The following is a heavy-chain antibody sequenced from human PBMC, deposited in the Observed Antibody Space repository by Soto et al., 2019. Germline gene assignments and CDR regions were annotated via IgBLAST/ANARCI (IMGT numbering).Heavy chain of an antibody. CDR1: SGSISSSTTYY. J-gene: IGHJ4*02. CDR2: ISYRGTT. CDR3: ARSSRVGYCTCGDCSNFDY. D-gene: IGHD2-8*02. Sequence: QLQLQESGPGLVKPSETLSLTCTVSSGSISSSTTYYWGWVRQPPGKGLEWIGTISYRGTTYYNPSLKSRVTISVATSKNQFYLSLSSVTAADTAVYYCARSSRVGYCTCGDCSNFDYWGQGTLVTVSS. V-gene: IGHV4-39*01.